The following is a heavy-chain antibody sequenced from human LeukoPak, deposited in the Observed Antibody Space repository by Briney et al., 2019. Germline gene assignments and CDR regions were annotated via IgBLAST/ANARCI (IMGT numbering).Heavy chain of an antibody. V-gene: IGHV3-53*05. J-gene: IGHJ4*02. CDR3: ARDYSGNYYKGFDY. CDR1: GFTVSSNY. Sequence: GGSLRLSCAASGFTVSSNYMSWVRQAPGKRLEWVSVIYSGGSTYYADSVKGRFTISRDNSKNTLYPQMNSLRAEDTAVYHCARDYSGNYYKGFDYWGQGTLVTVSS. CDR2: IYSGGST. D-gene: IGHD1-26*01.